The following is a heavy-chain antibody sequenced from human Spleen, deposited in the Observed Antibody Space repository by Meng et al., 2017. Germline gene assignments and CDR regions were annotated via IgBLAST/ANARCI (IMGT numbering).Heavy chain of an antibody. J-gene: IGHJ4*02. V-gene: IGHV3-30*07. CDR1: GFTFSSYA. Sequence: GESLKISCAASGFTFSSYAMHWVRQAPGKGLEWVAVISYDGSNKYYADSVKGRFTISRDNSKNTLYLQMNTLRAEDTAVYYCVREGSGWLSPGEYWGQGGVVTVSS. D-gene: IGHD6-19*01. CDR3: VREGSGWLSPGEY. CDR2: ISYDGSNK.